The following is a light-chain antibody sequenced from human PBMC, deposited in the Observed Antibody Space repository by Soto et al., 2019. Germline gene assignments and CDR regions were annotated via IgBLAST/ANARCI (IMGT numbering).Light chain of an antibody. J-gene: IGKJ3*01. CDR2: AAS. CDR1: QGISSY. Sequence: DIQMTQSPSSLSASAGDRVSITCRASQGISSYLSWYQQKPGRVPKLLIYAASTWQSVVPSRFSGGGSATYFPLTISILHPEDVASYYRQRHNSAPLTFGPGTKLDIK. V-gene: IGKV1-27*01. CDR3: QRHNSAPLT.